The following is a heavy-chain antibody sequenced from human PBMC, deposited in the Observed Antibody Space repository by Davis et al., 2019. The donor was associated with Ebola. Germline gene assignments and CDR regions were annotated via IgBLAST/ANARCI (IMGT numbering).Heavy chain of an antibody. V-gene: IGHV4-59*01. CDR3: ATGRDILTSDPWFDP. D-gene: IGHD3-9*01. CDR2: IYYSGST. J-gene: IGHJ5*02. Sequence: MPSETLSLTCTVSGGSISSYYWSWIRQPPGKGLEWIGSIYYSGSTYYNPSLKSRVTISVDTSKNQFSLKLSSVTAADTAVYYCATGRDILTSDPWFDPWGQGTLVTVSS. CDR1: GGSISSYY.